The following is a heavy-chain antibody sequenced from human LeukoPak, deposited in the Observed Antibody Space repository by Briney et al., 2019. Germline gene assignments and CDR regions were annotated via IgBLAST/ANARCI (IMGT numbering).Heavy chain of an antibody. J-gene: IGHJ6*03. CDR1: GFIFSRYW. V-gene: IGHV3-7*01. D-gene: IGHD1-26*01. CDR3: AKDRRYSYYYYIDV. Sequence: GGSLRLSCAASGFIFSRYWMSWVRQAPGKGLEWVANIKQDGSEKYYVDSVKGRFTISRDNAKNSLYLQMNSLRAEDTAVYYCAKDRRYSYYYYIDVWGKGTTVTVSS. CDR2: IKQDGSEK.